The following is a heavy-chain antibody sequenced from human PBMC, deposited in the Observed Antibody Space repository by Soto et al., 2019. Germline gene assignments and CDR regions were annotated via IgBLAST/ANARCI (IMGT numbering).Heavy chain of an antibody. V-gene: IGHV3-74*01. J-gene: IGHJ4*01. CDR3: AREVWVPDY. Sequence: GSLRLSCTASGFTFSAYWMHWVRQVPGKGLVWVSRINGDGSITDYADSVKGRFTISRDNARNTLYLQINSLRVEDTAVYHCAREVWVPDYWGHGTLVTVSS. CDR2: INGDGSIT. D-gene: IGHD3-16*01. CDR1: GFTFSAYW.